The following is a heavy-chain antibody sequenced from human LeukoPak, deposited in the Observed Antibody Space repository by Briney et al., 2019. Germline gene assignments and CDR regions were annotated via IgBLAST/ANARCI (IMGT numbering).Heavy chain of an antibody. V-gene: IGHV5-51*01. D-gene: IGHD3-22*01. J-gene: IGHJ4*02. CDR1: GYSFTSYW. Sequence: GESLKISCKGSGYSFTSYWIGWVRQMPGKGLEWMGIIYPGDSDTRYSPSFQGQVTISADKSISTAYLQWSSLKASDTAMYYCARATYYYDSSGHETFDYWGQGTLVTVSS. CDR2: IYPGDSDT. CDR3: ARATYYYDSSGHETFDY.